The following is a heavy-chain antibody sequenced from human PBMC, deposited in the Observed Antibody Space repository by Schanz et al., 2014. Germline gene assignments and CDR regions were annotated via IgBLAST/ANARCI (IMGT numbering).Heavy chain of an antibody. D-gene: IGHD3-16*01. CDR3: VRLDVHDY. V-gene: IGHV3-9*01. CDR2: MSWNAGSL. CDR1: GFTFSDHY. Sequence: EVQLVESGGGMVQPGGSLRLSCAASGFTFSDHYMDWVRQAPGKGLEWVSGMSWNAGSLGYGDSVKGRFTISRDDSRNSLYLQMSSLKTEDTAVYYCVRLDVHDYWGQGTLVTVSA. J-gene: IGHJ4*02.